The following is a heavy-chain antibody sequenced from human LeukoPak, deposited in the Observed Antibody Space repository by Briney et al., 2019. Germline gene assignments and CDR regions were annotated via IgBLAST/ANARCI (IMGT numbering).Heavy chain of an antibody. CDR2: ISGSGGST. CDR1: GFTFSSYA. D-gene: IGHD3-22*01. J-gene: IGHJ3*02. Sequence: PGGSLRLSCAASGFTFSSYAMSWVRQAPGKGLEWVSAISGSGGSTYYADSVKGRFTISRDNSKNTLYLQMNSLRAEDTAVYYCAKDRSCSSGLPDAFDIWGQGTMVTVSS. V-gene: IGHV3-23*01. CDR3: AKDRSCSSGLPDAFDI.